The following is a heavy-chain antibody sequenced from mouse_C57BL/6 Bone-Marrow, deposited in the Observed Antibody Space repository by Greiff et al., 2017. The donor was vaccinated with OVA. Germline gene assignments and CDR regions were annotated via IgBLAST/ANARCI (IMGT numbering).Heavy chain of an antibody. CDR1: GFSFTSYG. J-gene: IGHJ4*01. CDR3: ARRGDATPYYAMDY. V-gene: IGHV2-2*01. D-gene: IGHD3-3*01. CDR2: IWSGGST. Sequence: VQLQESGPGLVQPSQSLSITCTVSGFSFTSYGVHWVRQSPGKGLEWLGVIWSGGSTDYNAAFISRLSISKDNSKSQVFFKMNSLQADDTAIYYCARRGDATPYYAMDYWGQGTSVTVSS.